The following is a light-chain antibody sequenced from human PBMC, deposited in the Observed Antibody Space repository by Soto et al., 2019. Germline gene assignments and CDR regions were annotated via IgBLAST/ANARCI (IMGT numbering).Light chain of an antibody. J-gene: IGKJ2*01. CDR3: QQYNNWPPAMYT. CDR2: GAS. CDR1: QSVSSN. V-gene: IGKV3-15*01. Sequence: EIVMTQSPATLSVSPGERATLSCGASQSVSSNLAWYQQKPGQAPRLLIYGASTRATGIPARFSGSGSGTEFTLTISSLQSEDFAVYYCQQYNNWPPAMYTFGQGTKLEIK.